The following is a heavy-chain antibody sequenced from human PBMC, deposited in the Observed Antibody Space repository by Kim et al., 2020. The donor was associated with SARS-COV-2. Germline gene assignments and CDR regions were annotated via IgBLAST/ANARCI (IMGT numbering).Heavy chain of an antibody. CDR2: IKEDGSEK. CDR1: GFTFSGYW. Sequence: GGSLRLSCDASGFTFSGYWMTWVRRAPGKGLEWVANIKEDGSEKNYLDSLRGRFTISRDNAKNSLYLQLHSLRADDTDVYYCAREGYYYGSSGYYFWFDPWGQGTLVTVSS. V-gene: IGHV3-7*01. CDR3: AREGYYYGSSGYYFWFDP. D-gene: IGHD3-22*01. J-gene: IGHJ5*02.